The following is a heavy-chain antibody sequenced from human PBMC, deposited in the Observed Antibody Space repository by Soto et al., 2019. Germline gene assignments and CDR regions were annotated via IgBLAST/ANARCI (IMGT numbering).Heavy chain of an antibody. CDR3: ARPGSLGSFDY. Sequence: EVQLVESGGGLVKPGGSLRLSCAASGFTFSSYSMNWVRQAPRKGLEWVSSISRSSSYIYYADSVKGRFTISRDNAKNSLYLQMNSLRAEDTAVYYCARPGSLGSFDYWGQGTLVTVSS. V-gene: IGHV3-21*01. CDR1: GFTFSSYS. CDR2: ISRSSSYI. D-gene: IGHD7-27*01. J-gene: IGHJ4*02.